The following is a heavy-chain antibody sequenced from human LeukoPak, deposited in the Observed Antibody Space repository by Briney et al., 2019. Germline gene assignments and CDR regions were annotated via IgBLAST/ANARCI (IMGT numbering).Heavy chain of an antibody. CDR1: GFTFSSYG. V-gene: IGHV3-30*18. CDR2: ISYDGSNK. CDR3: AKGGRYFDWLQPLDY. Sequence: GGSLRLSCAASGFTFSSYGMHWVRQAPGKGLEWVAVISYDGSNKYYADSVKGRFTISRDNSKNTLYLQMNSLRAEDTAVYYCAKGGRYFDWLQPLDYWGQGTLVTVSS. J-gene: IGHJ4*02. D-gene: IGHD3-9*01.